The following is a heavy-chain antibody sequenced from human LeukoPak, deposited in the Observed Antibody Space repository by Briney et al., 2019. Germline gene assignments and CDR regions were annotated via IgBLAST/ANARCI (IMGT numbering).Heavy chain of an antibody. CDR2: ISSSSSSI. Sequence: PGGSLRLSCAASGFTFSSYSMNWVRQAPGKGLEWGSSISSSSSSIYYADSVKGRFTISRDSAKNSLYLLMNSLRAEDTAVYYCARDKDSGYDRIFDYWGQGTLVTVSS. CDR1: GFTFSSYS. D-gene: IGHD5-12*01. J-gene: IGHJ4*02. CDR3: ARDKDSGYDRIFDY. V-gene: IGHV3-21*01.